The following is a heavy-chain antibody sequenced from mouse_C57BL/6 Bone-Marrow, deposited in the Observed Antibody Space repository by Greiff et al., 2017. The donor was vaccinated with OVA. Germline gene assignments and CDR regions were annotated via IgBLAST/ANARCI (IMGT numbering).Heavy chain of an antibody. Sequence: QVQLQQSGAELARPGASVKLSCKASGYTFTSYGISWVKQSTGQGLEWIGELYPRSGNTYYNEKLKGKATLTADKSSSTAYMELRSLTSEDSAVYFCARSLFDYWGQGTTLTVSS. CDR3: ARSLFDY. CDR2: LYPRSGNT. CDR1: GYTFTSYG. V-gene: IGHV1-81*01. D-gene: IGHD6-1*01. J-gene: IGHJ2*01.